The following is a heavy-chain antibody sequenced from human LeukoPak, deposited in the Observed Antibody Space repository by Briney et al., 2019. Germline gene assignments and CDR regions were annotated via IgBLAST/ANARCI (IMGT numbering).Heavy chain of an antibody. V-gene: IGHV1-46*01. CDR3: TTDHYYYGSGLDYYGIDV. J-gene: IGHJ6*04. CDR1: GYTFASYY. D-gene: IGHD3-10*01. CDR2: INPSGGST. Sequence: ASVTVSCKASGYTFASYYMHWVRQAPGQGIEWMGIINPSGGSTTYAQKFQGRVTMTRDTSTSTVYMELSSLRTENTAVYYCTTDHYYYGSGLDYYGIDVWGKGTTVTVSS.